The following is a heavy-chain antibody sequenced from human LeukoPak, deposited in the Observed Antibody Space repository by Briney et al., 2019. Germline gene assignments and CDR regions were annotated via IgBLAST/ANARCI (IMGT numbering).Heavy chain of an antibody. CDR2: MNPNSGNT. Sequence: ASVKVSCKTSGYTINWVRQATGRGLEWMGWMNPNSGNTGYAQKFQGRVTITRNTSISTAYMELSSLRSEDTAVYYCARAGSYYYYYMDVWVKATTVTVSS. CDR1: GYT. V-gene: IGHV1-8*03. D-gene: IGHD3-10*01. CDR3: ARAGSYYYYYMDV. J-gene: IGHJ6*03.